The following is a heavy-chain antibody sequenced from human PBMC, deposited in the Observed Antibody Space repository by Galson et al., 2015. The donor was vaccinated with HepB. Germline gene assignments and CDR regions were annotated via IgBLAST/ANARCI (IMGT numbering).Heavy chain of an antibody. V-gene: IGHV3-23*01. Sequence: SLRLSCAASGFTFSSYAMSWVRQAPGKGLEWVSAISGSGGSTYYADSVKGRFTISRDNSKNTLYLQMNSLRAEDTAVYYCANYGLITFGGVIAATYYFDYWGQGTLVTVSS. CDR1: GFTFSSYA. CDR2: ISGSGGST. D-gene: IGHD3-16*02. CDR3: ANYGLITFGGVIAATYYFDY. J-gene: IGHJ4*02.